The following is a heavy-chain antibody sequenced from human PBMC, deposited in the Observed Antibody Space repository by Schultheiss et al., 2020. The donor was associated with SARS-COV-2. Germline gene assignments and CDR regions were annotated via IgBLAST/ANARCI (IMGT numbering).Heavy chain of an antibody. D-gene: IGHD6-19*01. Sequence: ASVKVSCKASGYTFTSYDINWVRQATGQGLEWMGWINPNSGVTNYAPKFQGWVTMTRDTSISTAYMELSRLRSDDTAVYYCAKKRVQWLVHSDYGMDVWGQGTTVTVSS. V-gene: IGHV1-2*04. CDR3: AKKRVQWLVHSDYGMDV. J-gene: IGHJ6*02. CDR2: INPNSGVT. CDR1: GYTFTSYD.